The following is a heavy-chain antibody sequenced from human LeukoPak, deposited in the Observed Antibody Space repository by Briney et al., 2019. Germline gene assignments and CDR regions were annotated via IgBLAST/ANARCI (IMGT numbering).Heavy chain of an antibody. CDR3: ARVFITMILAY. D-gene: IGHD3-22*01. Sequence: PSETLSLTCTVSGGSISSYYWSWIRQPPGKGLEWIGSIYYSGSTYYNPSLKSRVTISVDTSKNQFSLKLSSVTAADTAVYYCARVFITMILAYWGQGTLVTVSS. V-gene: IGHV4-39*07. CDR1: GGSISSYY. CDR2: IYYSGST. J-gene: IGHJ4*02.